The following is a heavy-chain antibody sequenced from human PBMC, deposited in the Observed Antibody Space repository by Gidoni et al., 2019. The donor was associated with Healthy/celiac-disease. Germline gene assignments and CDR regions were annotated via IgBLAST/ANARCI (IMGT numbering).Heavy chain of an antibody. V-gene: IGHV3-30-3*01. J-gene: IGHJ1*01. CDR1: GFTFHSYA. CDR3: ARDLYGSGSPQYFQH. Sequence: HVQLVASGGGVVQPGRSLRLYCAASGFTFHSYAMHWVSQAPGKGREWVAFISYDGSNKYYADSVKGRFTISRDNSKNTLYLQMNSLRAEDTAVYYCARDLYGSGSPQYFQHWGQGTLVTVSS. CDR2: ISYDGSNK. D-gene: IGHD3-10*01.